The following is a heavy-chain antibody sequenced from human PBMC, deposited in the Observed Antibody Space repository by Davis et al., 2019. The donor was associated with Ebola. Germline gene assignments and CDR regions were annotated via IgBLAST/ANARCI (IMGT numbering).Heavy chain of an antibody. CDR2: ISYDGSNK. CDR1: GFTFSSYA. Sequence: GESLKISCAASGFTFSSYAMHWVRQAPGKGLEWVAVISYDGSNKYYADSVKGRFTISRDNSKNTLYLQMNSLRAEDTAVYYCARGQAFWDGMDVWGQGTTVTVSS. CDR3: ARGQAFWDGMDV. J-gene: IGHJ6*02. V-gene: IGHV3-30-3*01. D-gene: IGHD3-3*02.